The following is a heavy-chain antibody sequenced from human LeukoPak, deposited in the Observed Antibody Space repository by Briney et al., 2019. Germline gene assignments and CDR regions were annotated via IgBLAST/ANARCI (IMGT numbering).Heavy chain of an antibody. D-gene: IGHD6-13*01. CDR1: SEFFSGYY. J-gene: IGHJ5*02. V-gene: IGHV4-34*01. CDR2: INDSGTT. CDR3: ARRGGQQLVLRWFDP. Sequence: SETLSLTCGVSSEFFSGYYWGWIRQPPGKGLEWIGDINDSGTTKYNPTLKSRVTISIDTSKKEFSLKVRSVTAADTAVYYCARRGGQQLVLRWFDPWGQGTLVTVSS.